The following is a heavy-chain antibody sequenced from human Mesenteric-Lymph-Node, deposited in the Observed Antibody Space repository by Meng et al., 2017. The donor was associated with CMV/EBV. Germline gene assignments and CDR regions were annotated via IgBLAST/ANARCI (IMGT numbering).Heavy chain of an antibody. CDR3: ARHQRWLKSEGGFNY. CDR1: GGSFSGYY. Sequence: QVQRQQWGAGLVKPSETLSLTCAVYGGSFSGYYWSGIRQPPGKGLEWIGEINHSGSTNYNPSLKSRVTISVDTSKNQFSLKLSSVTAADTAVYYCARHQRWLKSEGGFNYWGQGTLVTVSS. V-gene: IGHV4-34*01. J-gene: IGHJ4*02. D-gene: IGHD4-23*01. CDR2: INHSGST.